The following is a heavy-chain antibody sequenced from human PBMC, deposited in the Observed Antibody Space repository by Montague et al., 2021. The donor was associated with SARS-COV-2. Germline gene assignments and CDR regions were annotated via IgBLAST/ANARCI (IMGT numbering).Heavy chain of an antibody. D-gene: IGHD7-27*01. CDR1: GFTFDDYA. CDR2: ISWNSGSI. CDR3: ALPQELGFDY. V-gene: IGHV3-9*01. J-gene: IGHJ4*02. Sequence: SLRLSCAASGFTFDDYAMHWVRQAPGKGLEWVSGISWNSGSIGYADSVKGRFTISRDNAENSLYPQMNSLRAEDTALYYCALPQELGFDYWGQGTLVTVSS.